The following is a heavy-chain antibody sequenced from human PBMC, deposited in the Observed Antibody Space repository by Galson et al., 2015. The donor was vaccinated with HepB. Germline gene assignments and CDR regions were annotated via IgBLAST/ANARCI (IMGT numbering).Heavy chain of an antibody. CDR1: GYTFINYG. V-gene: IGHV1-18*01. Sequence: VSCKASGYTFINYGITWVRQAPGQGLEWLGWISTFNGNTNSAQKLQGRVTMTTDTSTSTAYMDLRSLRSDDTAVYYCARGYSSGLTTSYYYGMDVWGQGTTVTVSS. CDR3: ARGYSSGLTTSYYYGMDV. D-gene: IGHD6-19*01. J-gene: IGHJ6*02. CDR2: ISTFNGNT.